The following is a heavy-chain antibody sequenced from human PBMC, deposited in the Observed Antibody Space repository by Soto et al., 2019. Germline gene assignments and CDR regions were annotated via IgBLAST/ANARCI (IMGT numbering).Heavy chain of an antibody. V-gene: IGHV4-38-2*01. D-gene: IGHD6-19*01. CDR2: IYHSGTT. J-gene: IGHJ6*02. CDR1: GYSISSGYY. Sequence: PSETLSLTCAVSGYSISSGYYRGWIRQPPGKGLEWIGSIYHSGTTYYNPSLKNRVTISVDTSKNQLSLKLSSVTAADTAVYYCARGAVAGYYYVMDVWGQGTTVTVSS. CDR3: ARGAVAGYYYVMDV.